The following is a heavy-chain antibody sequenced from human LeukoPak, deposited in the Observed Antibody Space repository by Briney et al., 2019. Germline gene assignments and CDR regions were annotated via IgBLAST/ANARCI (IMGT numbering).Heavy chain of an antibody. Sequence: SVKVSCKASGGTFSSYVISWVRQAPGQGLEWMGKIIPMFGIANYAQKFQGRVTITADKSTSTVYMELSSLKSEDTAVYYCARGEYVVRGAYGYFDLWGRGTLVTVSS. CDR1: GGTFSSYV. V-gene: IGHV1-69*04. D-gene: IGHD3-10*01. CDR3: ARGEYVVRGAYGYFDL. J-gene: IGHJ2*01. CDR2: IIPMFGIA.